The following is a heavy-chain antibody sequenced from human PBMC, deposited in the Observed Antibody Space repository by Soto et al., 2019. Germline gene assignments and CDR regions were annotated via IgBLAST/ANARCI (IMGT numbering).Heavy chain of an antibody. D-gene: IGHD3-22*01. CDR3: ASFDYYDSSGYLDFGPK. CDR2: INHSGST. V-gene: IGHV4-34*01. Sequence: SETLSLTCAVYAESFSDYYWSWSWIRQPPGKGLEWIGEINHSGSTNYNPSLKSRVTISVDTSKRQFSLNLKSVTAADTAVYYCASFDYYDSSGYLDFGPKWGQGTLVTVSS. J-gene: IGHJ4*02. CDR1: AESFSDYY.